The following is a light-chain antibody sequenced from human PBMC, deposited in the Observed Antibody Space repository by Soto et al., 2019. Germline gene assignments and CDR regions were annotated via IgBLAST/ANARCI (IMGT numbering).Light chain of an antibody. CDR1: QSVSSSY. CDR3: QKYGSSPPIT. CDR2: GAS. Sequence: EIVLTMSPVTLSLSTGERATLSCRASQSVSSSYLAWYQQKPGQAPRLLIYGASSRATGIPDRFSGSGSGTDFTLTISRLEPEDFAVYYCQKYGSSPPITFGQGTRLEIK. J-gene: IGKJ5*01. V-gene: IGKV3-20*01.